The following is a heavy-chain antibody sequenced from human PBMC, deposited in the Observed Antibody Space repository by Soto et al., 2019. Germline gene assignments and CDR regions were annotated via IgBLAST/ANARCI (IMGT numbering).Heavy chain of an antibody. J-gene: IGHJ6*02. D-gene: IGHD5-12*01. CDR2: INHSGST. CDR3: ASLGKEMATIPHYYHYYGMDV. Sequence: PSETLSLTCAVYGGSFSGYYWSWIRQPPGKGLEWIGEINHSGSTNYNPSLKSRVTISVDTSKNQFSLKLSSVTAADTAVYYCASLGKEMATIPHYYHYYGMDVWGQGTTVTVSS. V-gene: IGHV4-34*01. CDR1: GGSFSGYY.